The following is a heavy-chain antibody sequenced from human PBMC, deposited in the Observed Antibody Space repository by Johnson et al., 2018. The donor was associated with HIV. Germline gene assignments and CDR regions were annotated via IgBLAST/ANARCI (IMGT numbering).Heavy chain of an antibody. J-gene: IGHJ3*02. Sequence: VQLVESGGGVVQPGRSLRLSCAASGFTFSDHYMDWVRQAPGKGLEWVGRTRNKANSYTTEYAASVKGRFTISRDDSKNSLYLQMNSLKTEDTAVYYCARDRAGNAFDRWGQGTMVTVSS. CDR3: ARDRAGNAFDR. CDR2: TRNKANSYTT. V-gene: IGHV3-72*01. CDR1: GFTFSDHY.